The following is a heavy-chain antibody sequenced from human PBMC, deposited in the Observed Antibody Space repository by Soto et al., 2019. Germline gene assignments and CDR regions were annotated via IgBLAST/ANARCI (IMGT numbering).Heavy chain of an antibody. CDR3: ASQTCYYDILTGYSCWQFDY. Sequence: SETLSLTCTVSGGSISSSSYYWGWIRQPPGKGLEWIGSIYYSGSTYYNPSLKSRVTISVDTSKNQFSLKLSSVTAADTAVYYCASQTCYYDILTGYSCWQFDYWGQGTLVTVSS. CDR1: GGSISSSSYY. D-gene: IGHD3-9*01. V-gene: IGHV4-39*01. CDR2: IYYSGST. J-gene: IGHJ4*02.